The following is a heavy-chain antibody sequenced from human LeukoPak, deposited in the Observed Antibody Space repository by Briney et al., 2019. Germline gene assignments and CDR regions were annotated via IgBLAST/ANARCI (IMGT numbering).Heavy chain of an antibody. J-gene: IGHJ4*02. Sequence: GGSLRLSXAVSGSTFSKYIMSWVRQAPGKGLEWVSGISDNGVYTAYAGSVEGRFTISRDNSKNTLYMRMNSLRAEDAAIYYCAKWGADKVEWRHYVDSWGQGTLVIVSS. CDR1: GSTFSKYI. CDR3: AKWGADKVEWRHYVDS. V-gene: IGHV3-23*01. D-gene: IGHD3-16*01. CDR2: ISDNGVYT.